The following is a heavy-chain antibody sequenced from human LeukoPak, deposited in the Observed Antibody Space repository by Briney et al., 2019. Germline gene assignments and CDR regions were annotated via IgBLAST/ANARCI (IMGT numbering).Heavy chain of an antibody. CDR3: AKAQYYDFWSGFYFDY. V-gene: IGHV3-21*04. CDR1: GFTFSSYS. J-gene: IGHJ4*02. CDR2: ISSSSSYI. Sequence: GGSLRLSCAASGFTFSSYSMNWVRQAPGKGLEWVSSISSSSSYIYYADSVKGRFTISRDNSKNTLYLQMNSLRAEDTAVYYCAKAQYYDFWSGFYFDYWGQGTLVTVSS. D-gene: IGHD3-3*01.